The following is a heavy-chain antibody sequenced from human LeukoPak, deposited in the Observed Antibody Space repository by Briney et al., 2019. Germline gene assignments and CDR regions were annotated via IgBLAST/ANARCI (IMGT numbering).Heavy chain of an antibody. V-gene: IGHV4-59*01. D-gene: IGHD3-3*01. CDR2: IYYSGST. J-gene: IGHJ5*02. CDR3: ARGYYDFWSGYYPNWFDP. CDR1: GGSISSYY. Sequence: SETLSLTCTVSGGSISSYYWSWIRQPPGKGLEWIGYIYYSGSTNYNPSLKSRVTISVDTSKNQFSPKLSSVTAADTAVYYCARGYYDFWSGYYPNWFDPWGQGTLVTVPS.